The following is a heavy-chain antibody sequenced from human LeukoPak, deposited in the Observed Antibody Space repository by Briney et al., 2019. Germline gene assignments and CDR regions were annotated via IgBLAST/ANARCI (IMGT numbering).Heavy chain of an antibody. Sequence: HAGGSLRLSCAASGFTFSSYAMSWVRQAPGKGLEWVSAIRGSGDRTHYADSVKGRFTISRDNSKNTLYLQMNSLRAEDTAVYYCAKDSKIVGATFRSYHYMDVWGKGTAVTVSS. CDR1: GFTFSSYA. J-gene: IGHJ6*03. V-gene: IGHV3-23*01. D-gene: IGHD1-26*01. CDR3: AKDSKIVGATFRSYHYMDV. CDR2: IRGSGDRT.